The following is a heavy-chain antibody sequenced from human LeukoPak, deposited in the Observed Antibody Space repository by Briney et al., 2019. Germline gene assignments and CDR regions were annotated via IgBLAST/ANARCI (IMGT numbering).Heavy chain of an antibody. CDR1: GYTLTELS. V-gene: IGHV1-24*01. J-gene: IGHJ4*02. CDR2: FDPEDGET. Sequence: ASVKVSCKVSGYTLTELSMHWVRQAPGKGLEWMGGFDPEDGETIYAQKFQGRVIMTEDTSTDTAYMELSSLRSEDTAVYYCATDRSSSFLFDYWGQGTLVTVSS. CDR3: ATDRSSSFLFDY. D-gene: IGHD6-6*01.